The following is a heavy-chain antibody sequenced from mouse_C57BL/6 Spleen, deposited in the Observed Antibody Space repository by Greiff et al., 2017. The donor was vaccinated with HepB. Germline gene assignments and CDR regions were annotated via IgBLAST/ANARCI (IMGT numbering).Heavy chain of an antibody. CDR1: GYTFTSYW. J-gene: IGHJ3*01. CDR2: IDPSDSYT. V-gene: IGHV1-50*01. CDR3: ARGLYDYDGFAY. Sequence: VQLQQPGAELVKPGASVKLSCKASGYTFTSYWMQWVKQRPGQGLEWIGEIDPSDSYTNYNQKFKGKATLTVDTSSSTAYMQLSSLTSEDSAVYYCARGLYDYDGFAYWGQGTLVTVSA. D-gene: IGHD2-4*01.